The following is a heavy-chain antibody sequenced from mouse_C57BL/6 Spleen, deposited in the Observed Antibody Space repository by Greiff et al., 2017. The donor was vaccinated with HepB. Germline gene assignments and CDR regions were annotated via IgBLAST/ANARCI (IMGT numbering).Heavy chain of an antibody. J-gene: IGHJ3*01. D-gene: IGHD1-1*01. Sequence: QVQLQQPGAELVKPGASVKMSCKASGYTFTSYWITWVKQRPGQGLEWIGDIYPGSGSTNYNEKFKSKATLTVATSSSTAYMQLSSLTSEDSAVYYCARHYGSSYFAWFAYWGQGTLVTVSA. CDR3: ARHYGSSYFAWFAY. CDR2: IYPGSGST. V-gene: IGHV1-55*01. CDR1: GYTFTSYW.